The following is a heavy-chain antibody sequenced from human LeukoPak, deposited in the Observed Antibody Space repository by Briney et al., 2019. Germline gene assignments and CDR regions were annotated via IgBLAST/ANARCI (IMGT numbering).Heavy chain of an antibody. CDR2: IYYSGST. CDR3: ARRRVNTGMDTFDY. D-gene: IGHD5-18*01. J-gene: IGHJ4*02. V-gene: IGHV4-59*08. CDR1: GASISSYY. Sequence: SETLSLTCSVSGASISSYYWNWIRQPPGKGLEWIRNIYYSGSTNYNPSLKSRVTISVDTSKNQFSLKLTSVTAADTAVYYCARRRVNTGMDTFDYWGQGTLVTVSS.